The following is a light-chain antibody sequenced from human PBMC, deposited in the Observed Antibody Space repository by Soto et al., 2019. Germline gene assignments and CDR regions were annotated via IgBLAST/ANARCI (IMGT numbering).Light chain of an antibody. CDR2: GAS. V-gene: IGKV3-20*01. Sequence: EIVLTQSPGTLSLSPGERATLSCRASQSVSSSYLAWYQQKPGQATRLLIYGASSRATGIPDRFSGSGSGTDFTLTISRLEPEDFAVYYCQQYGSSPQWTFGQGTKVDIK. CDR3: QQYGSSPQWT. CDR1: QSVSSSY. J-gene: IGKJ1*01.